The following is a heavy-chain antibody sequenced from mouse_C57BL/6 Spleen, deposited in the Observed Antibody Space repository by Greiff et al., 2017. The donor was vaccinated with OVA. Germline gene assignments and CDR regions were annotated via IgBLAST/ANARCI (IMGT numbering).Heavy chain of an antibody. Sequence: VQLQQSGAELVKPGASVKLSCTASGFNIKDYYMHWVKQRTEQGLEWLGRIDPEDGETKYATKFQGKATITADSSSNTAYLQLSSLTSEYTAVYYCAPMVTTSYWYFDVWGTGTTVTVSS. CDR1: GFNIKDYY. CDR2: IDPEDGET. CDR3: APMVTTSYWYFDV. J-gene: IGHJ1*03. V-gene: IGHV14-2*01. D-gene: IGHD2-2*01.